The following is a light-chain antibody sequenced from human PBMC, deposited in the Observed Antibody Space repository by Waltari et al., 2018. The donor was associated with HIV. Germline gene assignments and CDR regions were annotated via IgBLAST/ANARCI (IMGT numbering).Light chain of an antibody. V-gene: IGKV1-27*01. Sequence: IQMTQSPSSLSASVVGTVTITCRSSQYIHNHLVWYQQKPGKVPRLLIYSASTLQPGDASRFNGNRSVTTFTVTLSSLQSEDVATDYCQQNNSAPLTFGGGTKVEI. CDR2: SAS. CDR3: QQNNSAPLT. J-gene: IGKJ4*01. CDR1: QYIHNH.